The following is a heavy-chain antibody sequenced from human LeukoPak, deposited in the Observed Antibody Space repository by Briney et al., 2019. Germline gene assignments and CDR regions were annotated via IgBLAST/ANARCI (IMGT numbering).Heavy chain of an antibody. D-gene: IGHD6-19*01. V-gene: IGHV1-8*03. CDR2: MNPNSGNT. CDR3: ARGPTVAGTGFY. Sequence: ASVKVSCKASGYTLTSYDINWVRQATGQGLEWMGWMNPNSGNTGYAQKFQGRVTITRNTSISTAYMELSSLRSEDTAVYYCARGPTVAGTGFYWGQGTLVTVSS. J-gene: IGHJ4*02. CDR1: GYTLTSYD.